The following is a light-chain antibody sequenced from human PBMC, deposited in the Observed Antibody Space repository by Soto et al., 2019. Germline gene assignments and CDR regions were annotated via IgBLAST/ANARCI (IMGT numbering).Light chain of an antibody. Sequence: QSVLTQPPSVSGAPGQRVTISCTGSSSNIGAGYDVHWYQQRPGTAPKLLIFGNINRPSGVPDRFSGAKSGTSASLVITGRQAEDEGDYYCQSYDSTRSARYVFGTGTKLTVL. CDR2: GNI. CDR3: QSYDSTRSARYV. CDR1: SSNIGAGYD. J-gene: IGLJ1*01. V-gene: IGLV1-40*01.